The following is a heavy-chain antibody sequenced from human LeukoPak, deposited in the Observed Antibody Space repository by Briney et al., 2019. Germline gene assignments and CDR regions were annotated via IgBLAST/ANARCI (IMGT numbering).Heavy chain of an antibody. CDR1: GGTFSSYA. J-gene: IGHJ5*02. D-gene: IGHD2-15*01. Sequence: SVKVSCKASGGTFSSYAISWVRQAPGQGLEWMGGIIPIFGTANYAQKFQGRVTITADESTSTAYMELSSLRSEDTAVYYCASPYCSGGSCYSNWFDPWGQGTLVTVYS. CDR2: IIPIFGTA. CDR3: ASPYCSGGSCYSNWFDP. V-gene: IGHV1-69*13.